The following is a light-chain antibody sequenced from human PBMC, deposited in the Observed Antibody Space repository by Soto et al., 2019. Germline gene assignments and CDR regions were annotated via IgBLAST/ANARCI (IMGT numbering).Light chain of an antibody. V-gene: IGKV1-39*01. CDR1: QNISPY. CDR2: AAS. Sequence: DIQMTQSPSSLSASVGDRVTITCRASQNISPYLNWYQQNAGKAPNLLIYAASSLQSGVPSRFSGSRSGTDFTLTINSLQPEDFGTYYCQQSYSAPYTFGQGTKLEIK. J-gene: IGKJ2*01. CDR3: QQSYSAPYT.